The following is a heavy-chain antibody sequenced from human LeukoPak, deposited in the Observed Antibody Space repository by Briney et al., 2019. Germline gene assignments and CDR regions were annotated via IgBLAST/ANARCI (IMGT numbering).Heavy chain of an antibody. CDR1: GGSISSGDYY. CDR3: ARAPVRQGYYFDY. J-gene: IGHJ4*02. Sequence: SETLSLTCTVSGGSISSGDYYWSWIRQPPGRGLEWIGYIYYSGSTYYNPSLKSRVTISVDTSKNQFSLKLSSVTAADTAVYYCARAPVRQGYYFDYWGQGTLVTVSS. V-gene: IGHV4-30-4*01. CDR2: IYYSGST. D-gene: IGHD3-10*01.